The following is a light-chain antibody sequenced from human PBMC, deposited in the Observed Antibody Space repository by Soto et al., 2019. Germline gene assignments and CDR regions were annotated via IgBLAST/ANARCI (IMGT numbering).Light chain of an antibody. Sequence: QSALTQPASVSGSPGQSITISCTGTSSDVGGYNYVSWYQQHPGKAPKLMIYDVTTRPSGVSDRFSGSKSGNTASLTVSGLQAEDEADYYCSSYTSSSTLVVFGGGTKLT. CDR1: SSDVGGYNY. CDR2: DVT. CDR3: SSYTSSSTLVV. V-gene: IGLV2-14*01. J-gene: IGLJ3*02.